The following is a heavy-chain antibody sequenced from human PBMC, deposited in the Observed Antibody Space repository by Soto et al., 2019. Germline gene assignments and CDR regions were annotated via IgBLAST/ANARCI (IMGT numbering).Heavy chain of an antibody. J-gene: IGHJ4*02. V-gene: IGHV4-4*02. D-gene: IGHD6-13*01. CDR2: IYHSGST. CDR1: GGSISSSNW. CDR3: ARGRGSSSWYRTFDY. Sequence: SETLSLTCAVFGGSISSSNWWSWVRQPPGKGLEWIGEIYHSGSTNYNPSLKSRVTISVDKSKNQFSLKLSSVTAADTAVYYCARGRGSSSWYRTFDYWGQGTLVTVSS.